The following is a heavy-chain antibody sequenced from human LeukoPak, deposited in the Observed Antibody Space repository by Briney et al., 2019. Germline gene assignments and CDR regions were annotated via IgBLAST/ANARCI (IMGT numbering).Heavy chain of an antibody. Sequence: SETLSLTCTVSGGSISSYYWSWIRQPPGKGLEWIGYTHYSGSTNYNPSLKSRVTISVDTSKNQFSLKLSSVTAADTAVYYCARASSGSYYVPDYWGQGALVTVSS. D-gene: IGHD1-26*01. CDR1: GGSISSYY. CDR3: ARASSGSYYVPDY. J-gene: IGHJ4*02. CDR2: THYSGST. V-gene: IGHV4-59*01.